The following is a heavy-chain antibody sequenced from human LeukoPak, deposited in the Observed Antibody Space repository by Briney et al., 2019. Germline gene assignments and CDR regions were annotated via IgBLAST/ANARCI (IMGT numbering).Heavy chain of an antibody. CDR2: IYDRGSNT. J-gene: IGHJ3*02. V-gene: IGHV4-59*01. CDR3: ARDRPGIAVAGDAFDI. D-gene: IGHD6-19*01. CDR1: GGSISSYY. Sequence: PPETLSLTCTVSGGSISSYYWSWIRQPPGKGLEWIGYIYDRGSNTNYNPSLKSRVTISVDTSKNQFSLKLRSVTAADTAVYYCARDRPGIAVAGDAFDIWGQGTMVTVSS.